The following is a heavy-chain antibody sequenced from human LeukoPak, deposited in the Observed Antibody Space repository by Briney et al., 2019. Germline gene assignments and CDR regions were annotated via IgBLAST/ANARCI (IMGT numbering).Heavy chain of an antibody. V-gene: IGHV4-34*01. CDR3: ARGLSRGYSYGPRFDY. J-gene: IGHJ4*02. D-gene: IGHD5-18*01. Sequence: SETLSLTCAVYGGAFSGYYWSWIRQPPGKGLEWIGEINHSGSTNYNPSLKSRVTISVDTSKNQFSLKLSSVTAADTAVYYCARGLSRGYSYGPRFDYWGQGTLVTVSS. CDR1: GGAFSGYY. CDR2: INHSGST.